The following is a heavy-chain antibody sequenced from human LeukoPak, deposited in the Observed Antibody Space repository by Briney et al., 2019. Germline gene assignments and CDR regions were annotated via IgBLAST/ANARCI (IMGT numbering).Heavy chain of an antibody. V-gene: IGHV4-39*01. CDR1: GGSISSSSYY. J-gene: IGHJ4*02. Sequence: SETLSLTCTVSGGSISSSSYYWGWIRQPPGKGLEWIGSIYYSGSTYYNPSLKSRVTISVDSSKNQFSLKLSSVTAADTAVYYCARIQLWFGPIDYWGQGTLVTVSS. CDR3: ARIQLWFGPIDY. CDR2: IYYSGST. D-gene: IGHD5-18*01.